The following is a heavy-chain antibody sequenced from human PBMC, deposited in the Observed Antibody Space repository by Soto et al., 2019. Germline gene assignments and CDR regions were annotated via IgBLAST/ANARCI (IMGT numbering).Heavy chain of an antibody. J-gene: IGHJ4*02. CDR2: ISGSGGST. CDR1: GFTFSSYA. V-gene: IGHV3-23*01. D-gene: IGHD3-3*01. Sequence: GGSLRLSCAASGFTFSSYAMSWVRQAPGKGLEWVSAISGSGGSTYYADSMKGRFTISRDNSKNTLYLQMNSLRAEDTAVYYCAKAGPRTYLRFLEWEDNWGQGTLVTVSS. CDR3: AKAGPRTYLRFLEWEDN.